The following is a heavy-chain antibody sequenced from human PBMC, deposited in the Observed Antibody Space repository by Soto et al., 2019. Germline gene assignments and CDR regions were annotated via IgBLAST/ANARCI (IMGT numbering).Heavy chain of an antibody. Sequence: EVQLLESGGGLVQPGGSLRLSCAASGFTFSSYAMSWVRQAPGKGLEWVSAISGSGGSTYYADSVKGRFTISRDNSKNTLYLQMNSLRAEDTAVYYCAKGSGWTYYDFWSGYPDDAFDIWGQGTMVTVSS. V-gene: IGHV3-23*01. D-gene: IGHD3-3*01. J-gene: IGHJ3*02. CDR3: AKGSGWTYYDFWSGYPDDAFDI. CDR1: GFTFSSYA. CDR2: ISGSGGST.